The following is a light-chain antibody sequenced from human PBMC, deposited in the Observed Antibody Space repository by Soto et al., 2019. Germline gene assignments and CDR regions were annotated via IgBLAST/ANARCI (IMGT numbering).Light chain of an antibody. CDR1: SGHSSYI. CDR3: ETWDSNTYVV. V-gene: IGLV4-60*03. J-gene: IGLJ2*01. CDR2: LEGSGSY. Sequence: QLVLTQSSSASASLGSSVKLTCTLSSGHSSYIIAWHQQQPGKAPRYLMKLEGSGSYNKGSGVPARFSGSSSGDDRYLTISNLQSDDEADYSCETWDSNTYVVFGGGTKLTVL.